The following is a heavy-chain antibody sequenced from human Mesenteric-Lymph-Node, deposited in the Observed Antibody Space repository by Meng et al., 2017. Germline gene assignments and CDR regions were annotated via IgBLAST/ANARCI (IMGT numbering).Heavy chain of an antibody. Sequence: GGSLRLSCTASGFTFGDYAMSWVRQAPGKGLEWVGLIRNKAYGGTTEYDASVKGRFTISRDDSKSIAYLQMNSLKTEDTAVYYFTRAREYSSSAYAFDIWGQGTMVTVSS. J-gene: IGHJ3*02. CDR1: GFTFGDYA. CDR2: IRNKAYGGTT. D-gene: IGHD6-6*01. V-gene: IGHV3-49*04. CDR3: TRAREYSSSAYAFDI.